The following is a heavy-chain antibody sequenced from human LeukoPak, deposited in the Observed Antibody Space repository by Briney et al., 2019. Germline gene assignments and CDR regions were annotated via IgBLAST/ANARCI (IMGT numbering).Heavy chain of an antibody. CDR2: IYYSGST. J-gene: IGHJ4*02. CDR3: AREVMDYDSSGYYDY. Sequence: SETLSLTCTVSGGSISSYYWSWIRQPPGKGLEWIGYIYYSGSTNYNPSLKSRVTISVDTSKNQFSLKLSSVIAADTAVYYCAREVMDYDSSGYYDYWGQGTLVAVSS. D-gene: IGHD3-22*01. V-gene: IGHV4-59*01. CDR1: GGSISSYY.